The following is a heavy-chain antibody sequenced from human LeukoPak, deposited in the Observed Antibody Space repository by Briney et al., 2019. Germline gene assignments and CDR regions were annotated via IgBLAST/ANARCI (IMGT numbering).Heavy chain of an antibody. CDR2: IYYSEST. Sequence: SETLSLTCTVSGGSISSYYWSWIRQPPGKGLEWIAYIYYSESTNYNPSLKSRVTISVDTSKNQFSLKLSSVTAADTAVYYCARNRYSSSSYPYPTNFDCWGQGTLVTVSS. CDR1: GGSISSYY. CDR3: ARNRYSSSSYPYPTNFDC. D-gene: IGHD6-6*01. J-gene: IGHJ4*02. V-gene: IGHV4-59*01.